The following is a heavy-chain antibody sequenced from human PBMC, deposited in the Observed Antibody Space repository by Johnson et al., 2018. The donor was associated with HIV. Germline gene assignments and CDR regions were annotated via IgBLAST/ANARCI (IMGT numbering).Heavy chain of an antibody. Sequence: VQLVESGGGLVQPGGSLRLSCAASGFTFSSYWMSWVRQAQGKGLEWVANIKQDGSEKYYVDSVKGRFTISRDNAKNSLYLQMNSLRAEDTAVYYCARGGYYYDSYDAFDIWGQGTMVTVSS. CDR3: ARGGYYYDSYDAFDI. CDR2: IKQDGSEK. V-gene: IGHV3-7*05. D-gene: IGHD3-22*01. CDR1: GFTFSSYW. J-gene: IGHJ3*02.